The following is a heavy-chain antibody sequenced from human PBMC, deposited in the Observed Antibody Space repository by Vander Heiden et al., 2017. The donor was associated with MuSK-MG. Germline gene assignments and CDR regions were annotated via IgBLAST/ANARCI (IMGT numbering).Heavy chain of an antibody. V-gene: IGHV1-2*06. J-gene: IGHJ5*02. CDR3: AMANMEDYIWGSPNWFDP. D-gene: IGHD3-16*01. CDR2: INPNSGGT. CDR1: GYTFTGYY. Sequence: QVQLVQSGAEVKKPGASVKVSCKASGYTFTGYYMHWVRQAPGQGLEWMGRINPNSGGTNYAQKFQGRVTMTRDTSISTAYMELSRLRSDDTAVYYCAMANMEDYIWGSPNWFDPWGQGTLGTVSS.